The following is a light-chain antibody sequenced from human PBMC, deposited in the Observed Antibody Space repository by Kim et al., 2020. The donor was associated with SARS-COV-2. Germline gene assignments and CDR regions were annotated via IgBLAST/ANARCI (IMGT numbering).Light chain of an antibody. CDR1: QSINKY. J-gene: IGKJ4*01. Sequence: DIQMTQSPSSLSASVGDRVTVTCRASQSINKYLNWYQQKPGQAPKLLIYAASNLQGGVPSRFTGSGSGTDFTLTINSLQPEDFATYYCQQSYSALGGFTFGGGTKLEI. V-gene: IGKV1-39*01. CDR3: QQSYSALGGFT. CDR2: AAS.